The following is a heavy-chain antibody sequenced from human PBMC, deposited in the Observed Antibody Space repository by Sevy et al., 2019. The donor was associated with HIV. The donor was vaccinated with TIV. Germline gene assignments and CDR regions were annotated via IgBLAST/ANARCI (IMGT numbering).Heavy chain of an antibody. V-gene: IGHV1-69*04. CDR1: GGTFSSYA. D-gene: IGHD2-2*01. CDR3: AGGGYCSSTSCYYFDY. Sequence: ASVKVSCKASGGTFSSYAISWVRQAPGQGLEWMGRIIPILGIANYAQKFQGRVTITADKSTSTAYTELSSLRSEDTAVYYCAGGGYCSSTSCYYFDYWGQGTLVTVSS. CDR2: IIPILGIA. J-gene: IGHJ4*02.